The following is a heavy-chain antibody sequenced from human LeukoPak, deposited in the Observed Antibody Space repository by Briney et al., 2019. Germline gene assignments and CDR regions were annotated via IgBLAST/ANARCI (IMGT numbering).Heavy chain of an antibody. CDR1: GFTFSSYW. V-gene: IGHV3-7*01. J-gene: IGHJ4*02. CDR2: IKHDGSEK. CDR3: ASGQWLRLLFDY. D-gene: IGHD5-12*01. Sequence: GGSLRLSCAASGFTFSSYWMSWVRQAPGKGLEWVANIKHDGSEKYYVDSVKGRFTISRDNAKNSLYLQMNSLRAEDTAVYYCASGQWLRLLFDYWGQGTLVTVSS.